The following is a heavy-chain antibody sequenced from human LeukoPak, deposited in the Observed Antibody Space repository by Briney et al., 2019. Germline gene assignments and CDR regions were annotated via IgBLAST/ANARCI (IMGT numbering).Heavy chain of an antibody. J-gene: IGHJ5*02. CDR2: MNPNSGNT. CDR3: ARSSVDTAMVALVHWFDP. CDR1: GYTFTSYD. Sequence: SVKVSCKASGYTFTSYDINWVRQATGQGLEWMGWMNPNSGNTGYAQKFQGRVTMTRNTSISTTYMELSSLRSEDTAVYYCARSSVDTAMVALVHWFDPWGQGTLVTVSS. V-gene: IGHV1-8*01. D-gene: IGHD5-18*01.